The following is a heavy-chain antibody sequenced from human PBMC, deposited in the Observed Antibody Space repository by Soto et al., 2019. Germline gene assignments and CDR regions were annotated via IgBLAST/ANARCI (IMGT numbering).Heavy chain of an antibody. Sequence: EVQLVQSGGGSVQPGGSLRLSCAASGFTFTNYWMHWVRQVPGKGLVWVSRIDGVGTGTSYSDSVRGRFTISRDNAENMLSLQMNSLRAEDTAVYYCTPVFEYWGQGTLVTVSS. CDR3: TPVFEY. CDR1: GFTFTNYW. CDR2: IDGVGTGT. V-gene: IGHV3-74*01. J-gene: IGHJ4*02.